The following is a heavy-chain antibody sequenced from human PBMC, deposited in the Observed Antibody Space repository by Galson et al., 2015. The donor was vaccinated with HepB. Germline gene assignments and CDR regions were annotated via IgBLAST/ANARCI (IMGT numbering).Heavy chain of an antibody. J-gene: IGHJ6*03. CDR3: ARVKVPAAIRDYYYYYMDV. D-gene: IGHD2-2*02. V-gene: IGHV1-18*01. Sequence: SVKVSCKASGYTFTSYGISWVRQAPGQGLEWMGWISAYNGNTNYAQKLRGRVTMTTDTSTSTAYMELRSLRSDDTAVYYCARVKVPAAIRDYYYYYMDVWGKGTTVTVSS. CDR1: GYTFTSYG. CDR2: ISAYNGNT.